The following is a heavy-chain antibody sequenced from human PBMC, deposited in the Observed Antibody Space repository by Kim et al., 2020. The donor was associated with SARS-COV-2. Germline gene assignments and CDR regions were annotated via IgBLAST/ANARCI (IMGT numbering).Heavy chain of an antibody. J-gene: IGHJ4*02. CDR2: ISGSGGST. D-gene: IGHD1-26*01. Sequence: GGSLRLSCAASGFTFSSYAMSWVRQAPGKGLEWVSAISGSGGSTYYADSVKGRFTISRDNSKNTLYLQMNSLRAEDTAVYYCAKDSSLIRYSGSYFDYWGQGTLVTVSS. V-gene: IGHV3-23*01. CDR1: GFTFSSYA. CDR3: AKDSSLIRYSGSYFDY.